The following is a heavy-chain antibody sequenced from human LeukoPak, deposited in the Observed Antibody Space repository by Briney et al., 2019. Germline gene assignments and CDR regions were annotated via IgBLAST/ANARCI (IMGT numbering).Heavy chain of an antibody. CDR3: ARGPIGAPDYYFDY. CDR1: GYTLTELS. CDR2: FDPENGET. V-gene: IGHV1-24*01. J-gene: IGHJ4*02. Sequence: GASVKVSCKVSGYTLTELSMHWVRQAPGKGLEWMGRFDPENGETLYAQKFQGRVTMTEDTSTDTAYMELSSLRSEDTAVYFCARGPIGAPDYYFDYWGQGTLVTVSS. D-gene: IGHD3-10*01.